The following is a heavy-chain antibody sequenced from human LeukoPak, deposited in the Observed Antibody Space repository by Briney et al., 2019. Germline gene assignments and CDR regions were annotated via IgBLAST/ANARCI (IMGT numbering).Heavy chain of an antibody. J-gene: IGHJ4*02. Sequence: ASVKVSCKVSGGTFSSYAISWVRQAPGQGLEWMGRIIPIVGTGRYAQALQGRITITTDESASTAYMELSSLSSEDTAVYYCARGGSDFYDDSVHFEYWGQGTPVTVSS. CDR2: IIPIVGTG. D-gene: IGHD3-22*01. CDR3: ARGGSDFYDDSVHFEY. CDR1: GGTFSSYA. V-gene: IGHV1-69*05.